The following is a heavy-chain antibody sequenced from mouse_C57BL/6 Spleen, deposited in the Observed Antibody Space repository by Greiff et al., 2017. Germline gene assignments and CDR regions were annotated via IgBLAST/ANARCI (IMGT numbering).Heavy chain of an antibody. CDR1: GFTFSSYA. CDR2: ISAGGSYT. CDR3: ARDRDYGSRYYFDY. V-gene: IGHV5-4*01. D-gene: IGHD1-1*01. Sequence: EVQRVESGGGLVKPGGSLKLSCAASGFTFSSYAMSWVRQTPEKRLEWVATISAGGSYTYYPDNVKGRFTISRDNAKNNLYLQMSHLKSEDTAMYYCARDRDYGSRYYFDYWGQGTTLTVSS. J-gene: IGHJ2*01.